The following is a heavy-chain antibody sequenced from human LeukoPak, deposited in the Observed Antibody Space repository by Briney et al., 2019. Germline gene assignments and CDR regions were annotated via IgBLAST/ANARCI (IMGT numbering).Heavy chain of an antibody. D-gene: IGHD3-3*01. Sequence: SDTLSLTCTVSGASISSYYRSSVRQPAGKGREWIGLIYTSGSTNYNPSLKSQVTMSVDTPKNQFSLKLSSVTAADTAVYYCGRGPLSGYYDWYYFDYWGQGTLVTVSS. CDR3: GRGPLSGYYDWYYFDY. CDR1: GASISSYY. J-gene: IGHJ4*02. V-gene: IGHV4-4*07. CDR2: IYTSGST.